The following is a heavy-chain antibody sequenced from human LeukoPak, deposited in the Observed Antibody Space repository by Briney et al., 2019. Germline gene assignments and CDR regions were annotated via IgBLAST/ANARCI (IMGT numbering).Heavy chain of an antibody. CDR3: ARAPPSTVHYDY. CDR1: GGTFSSYA. J-gene: IGHJ4*02. D-gene: IGHD4-17*01. V-gene: IGHV1-69*10. CDR2: IIPILGIA. Sequence: ASVKVSCKASGGTFSSYAISWVRQAPGQGLEWMGGIIPILGIANYAQKFQGRVTITADKSTSTAYMELSSLRSEDTAVYYCARAPPSTVHYDYWGQGTLVTVSS.